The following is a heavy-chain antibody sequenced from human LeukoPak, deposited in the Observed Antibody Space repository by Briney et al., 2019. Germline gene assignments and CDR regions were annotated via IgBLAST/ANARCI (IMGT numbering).Heavy chain of an antibody. CDR1: GYTFTGYY. V-gene: IGHV1-46*01. D-gene: IGHD2-15*01. Sequence: ASVKVSCKASGYTFTGYYIHWVRQAPGQGLEWMGIINPSGGTTRYTQKFQGRVTMTRDTPTSIVYMELSSLTSEDTAVYYCARDGLYCSGGSCYPDYWGQGTLVTVSS. J-gene: IGHJ4*02. CDR2: INPSGGTT. CDR3: ARDGLYCSGGSCYPDY.